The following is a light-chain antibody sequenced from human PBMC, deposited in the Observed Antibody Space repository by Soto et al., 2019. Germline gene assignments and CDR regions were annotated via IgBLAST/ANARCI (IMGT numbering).Light chain of an antibody. Sequence: EIVLTQSPGTLSLSPGERATLSCRASQSISNTYLAWYRQKPGQAPGLLIYATSNRGTGIPDRFRGSGYGTDYTLAISRLEPEDFAVYYCQHDDTSPAFGQGTKVEI. V-gene: IGKV3-20*01. J-gene: IGKJ1*01. CDR2: ATS. CDR3: QHDDTSPA. CDR1: QSISNTY.